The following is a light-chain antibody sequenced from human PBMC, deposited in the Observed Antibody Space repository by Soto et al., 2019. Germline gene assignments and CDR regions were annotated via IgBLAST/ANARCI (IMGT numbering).Light chain of an antibody. V-gene: IGLV2-14*01. CDR1: SSDVGGYNY. J-gene: IGLJ2*01. CDR3: ISYTSRSTLVA. Sequence: QSVLTQPASVSGSPGQSITISCTGTSSDVGGYNYVSWYQQHPGKAPKLMIYDVSNRPSGVSNRFSGSKSGNTSSLTISGKKAEDEADYYGISYTSRSTLVAFGGGTKSTVL. CDR2: DVS.